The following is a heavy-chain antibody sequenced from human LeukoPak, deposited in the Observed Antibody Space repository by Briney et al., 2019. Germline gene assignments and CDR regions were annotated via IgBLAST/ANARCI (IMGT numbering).Heavy chain of an antibody. D-gene: IGHD3-10*01. CDR1: GGSISSGDYY. Sequence: SETLSLTCTVSGGSISSGDYYWSWIRQPPGKGLEWIGYIYYSGSTYYNPSLKSRVTISVDTSKNQFSLKLSSVTAADTAVYYCARAPRESRLPYWYFDLWGRGTLVTVSS. CDR2: IYYSGST. J-gene: IGHJ2*01. CDR3: ARAPRESRLPYWYFDL. V-gene: IGHV4-30-4*01.